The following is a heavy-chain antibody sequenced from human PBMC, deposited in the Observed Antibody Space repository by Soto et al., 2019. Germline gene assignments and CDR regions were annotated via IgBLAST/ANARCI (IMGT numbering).Heavy chain of an antibody. CDR2: IRSKAKNYAT. J-gene: IGHJ6*02. V-gene: IGHV3-73*01. CDR3: ARTDRDFYGLDV. Sequence: PGGSLRLSCAASGFTFSGSAMHWVRQASGKGLEWVGRIRSKAKNYATVYAASVKGRFTISRENAQNSFFLQMNSLRVGDTAVYYCARTDRDFYGLDVWGQGTTVTVSS. CDR1: GFTFSGSA.